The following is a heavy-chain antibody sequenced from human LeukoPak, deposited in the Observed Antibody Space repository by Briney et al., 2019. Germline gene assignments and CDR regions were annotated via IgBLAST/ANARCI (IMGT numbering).Heavy chain of an antibody. Sequence: PGGSPRLSCAASEFTFSSYGMHWVRQAPGKGLEWVAFIRYDGTDKLYGDSVKGRFTISRDNSKNTLYLQMNSLRADDTAIYFCAKDVVGQQWPENYWGQGTLVTVSS. CDR3: AKDVVGQQWPENY. J-gene: IGHJ4*02. CDR1: EFTFSSYG. CDR2: IRYDGTDK. V-gene: IGHV3-30*02. D-gene: IGHD6-19*01.